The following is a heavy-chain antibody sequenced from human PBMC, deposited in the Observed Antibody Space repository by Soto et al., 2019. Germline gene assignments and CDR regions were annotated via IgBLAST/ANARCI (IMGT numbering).Heavy chain of an antibody. CDR2: IIPSLGIA. V-gene: IGHV1-69*02. CDR3: ARVEDYGDLSY. D-gene: IGHD4-17*01. Sequence: QVQLVQSGAEVKKPGSSVKVSCKASGGTFSSYTISWVRQAPGQGLEWMGRIIPSLGIANYAQKFQGRVTITADKSTSTAYMELSSLRSEDTAVYYCARVEDYGDLSYWGQGTLVTVSS. J-gene: IGHJ4*02. CDR1: GGTFSSYT.